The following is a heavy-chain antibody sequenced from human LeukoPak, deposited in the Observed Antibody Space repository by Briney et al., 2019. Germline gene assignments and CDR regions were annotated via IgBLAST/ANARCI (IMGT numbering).Heavy chain of an antibody. D-gene: IGHD3-3*02. V-gene: IGHV4-59*01. CDR2: IYYSGST. J-gene: IGHJ6*03. Sequence: SETLSLTCTVSGGSTSSYYWSWIRQPPGKGLEWIGYIYYSGSTNYNPSLKSRVTISVDTPKNQFSLKLSSVTAADTAVYYCARTFLGYYFYMDVWGKGTTVTVSS. CDR1: GGSTSSYY. CDR3: ARTFLGYYFYMDV.